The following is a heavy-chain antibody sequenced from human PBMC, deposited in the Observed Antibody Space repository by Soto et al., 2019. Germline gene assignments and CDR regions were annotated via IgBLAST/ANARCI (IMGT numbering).Heavy chain of an antibody. V-gene: IGHV4-61*01. CDR1: GGSVSSGSYY. CDR2: IYYSGST. CDR3: ARDVRGSYYGGYYYYYYGMDV. J-gene: IGHJ6*02. D-gene: IGHD1-26*01. Sequence: QVQLQESGPGLVKPSETLSLTCTVSGGSVSSGSYYWSWIRQPPGKGLEWIGYIYYSGSTNYNPSPKSRFTMSVDTSKNRFSLKLSSVTAADTAVYYCARDVRGSYYGGYYYYYYGMDVWGQGTTVTVSS.